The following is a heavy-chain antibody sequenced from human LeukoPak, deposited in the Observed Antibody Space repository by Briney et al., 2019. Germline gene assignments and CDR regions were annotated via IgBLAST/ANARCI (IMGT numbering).Heavy chain of an antibody. CDR2: ISGDGSIT. CDR1: GFTISGYW. J-gene: IGHJ4*02. V-gene: IGHV3-74*01. CDR3: ARGTVTAPDY. D-gene: IGHD4-17*01. Sequence: GGSLRLSCAASGFTISGYWMHWVRQAPGKGLVWVSRISGDGSITAYADSVKGRFTISRDTSKNTLYLQMNSLRAEDTAVYYCARGTVTAPDYWGRGTLVTVSS.